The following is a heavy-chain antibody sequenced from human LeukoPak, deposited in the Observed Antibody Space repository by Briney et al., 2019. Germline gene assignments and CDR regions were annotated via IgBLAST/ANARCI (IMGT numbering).Heavy chain of an antibody. D-gene: IGHD3-16*02. CDR1: GFTFSSYA. Sequence: GGSLRLSCAASGFTFSSYAMSWVRQAPGKGLEWVSAISGSGGSTYYADSVKGRFTISRDNSKNTLYLQMNSLRAEDTAVCYCARWAYGELSYFQHWGQGTLVTVSS. CDR2: ISGSGGST. CDR3: ARWAYGELSYFQH. J-gene: IGHJ1*01. V-gene: IGHV3-23*01.